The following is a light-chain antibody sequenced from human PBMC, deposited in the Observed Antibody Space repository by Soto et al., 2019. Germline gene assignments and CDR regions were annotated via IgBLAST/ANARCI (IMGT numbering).Light chain of an antibody. Sequence: DIPLTQSPSILSASGGDRVTITCRASQSIANRLAWYQQKPGKTPKLLIYGASTLESGVPSRFSSSGSGTEFTLTISSLQNDDFATYYCQQYNRSYTFGQGTKLEIK. J-gene: IGKJ2*01. CDR3: QQYNRSYT. CDR1: QSIANR. V-gene: IGKV1-5*01. CDR2: GAS.